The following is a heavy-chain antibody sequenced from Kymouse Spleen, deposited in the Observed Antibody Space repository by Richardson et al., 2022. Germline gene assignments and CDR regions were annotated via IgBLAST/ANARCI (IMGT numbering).Heavy chain of an antibody. J-gene: IGHJ4*02. Sequence: QVQLVQSGAEVKKPGASVKVSCKASGYTFTSYYMHWVRQAPGQGLEWMGIINPSGGSTSYAQKFQGRVTMTRDTSTSTVYMELSSLRSEDTAVYYCARHYYDSSGYYFLFDYWGQGTLVTVSS. CDR3: ARHYYDSSGYYFLFDY. CDR2: INPSGGST. CDR1: GYTFTSYY. V-gene: IGHV1-46*03. D-gene: IGHD3-22*01.